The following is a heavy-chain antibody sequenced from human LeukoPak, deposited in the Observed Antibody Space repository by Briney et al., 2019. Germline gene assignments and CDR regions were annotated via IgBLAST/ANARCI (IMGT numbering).Heavy chain of an antibody. Sequence: GESLKISCKGSGYSFASFWIGWVRQMPGKGLEWMGIIYPGDSDTRYSPSFQGQVTISADKSISTTYVQWSSLKASDTAMYYCARQDTAMGKYYFDYWGQGTLVTVSS. J-gene: IGHJ4*02. D-gene: IGHD5-18*01. V-gene: IGHV5-51*01. CDR2: IYPGDSDT. CDR3: ARQDTAMGKYYFDY. CDR1: GYSFASFW.